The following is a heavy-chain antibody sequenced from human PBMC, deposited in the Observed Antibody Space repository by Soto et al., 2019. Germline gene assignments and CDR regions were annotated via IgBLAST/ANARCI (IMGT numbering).Heavy chain of an antibody. Sequence: GASLKISCKGSGYSFRNNWITWVRQMPGKGLEWVGRIDLTDSYTSYSPSFQGHVSFSADTSINTAYLQWSSLRASDTAMYYCARHGGAHYESSGYHYALDYWGQGTPVTVPS. CDR1: GYSFRNNW. V-gene: IGHV5-10-1*01. J-gene: IGHJ4*02. CDR2: IDLTDSYT. D-gene: IGHD3-22*01. CDR3: ARHGGAHYESSGYHYALDY.